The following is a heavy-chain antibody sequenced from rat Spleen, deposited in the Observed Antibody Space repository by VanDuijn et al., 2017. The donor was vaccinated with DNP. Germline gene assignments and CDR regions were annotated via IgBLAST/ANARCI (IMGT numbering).Heavy chain of an antibody. J-gene: IGHJ3*01. Sequence: EVQLVESGGGLVQPGRSLKLSCVVSGFTFSDYNMAWVRQAPKTGLEWVANIIYDGSRTHYRDSEKGRFTISRDNAKSTLYLQMNSLRSEDTATYYCANYDGSYGGPAYWGQGTLVTVSS. CDR1: GFTFSDYN. D-gene: IGHD1-12*02. CDR2: IIYDGSRT. V-gene: IGHV5S10*01. CDR3: ANYDGSYGGPAY.